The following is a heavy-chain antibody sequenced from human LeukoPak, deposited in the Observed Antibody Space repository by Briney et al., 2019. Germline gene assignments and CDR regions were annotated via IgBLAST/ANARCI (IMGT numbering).Heavy chain of an antibody. CDR3: ARNLWFGELSYDY. Sequence: SETLSLTCTVSGDSISSYYWSWIRQPPGKGLEWIGYIYTSGSTNYNPSLKSRVTISVDTSKNQFSLKLSSVTAADTAVYYCARNLWFGELSYDYWGQGTLVTVSS. CDR2: IYTSGST. D-gene: IGHD3-10*01. V-gene: IGHV4-4*09. CDR1: GDSISSYY. J-gene: IGHJ4*02.